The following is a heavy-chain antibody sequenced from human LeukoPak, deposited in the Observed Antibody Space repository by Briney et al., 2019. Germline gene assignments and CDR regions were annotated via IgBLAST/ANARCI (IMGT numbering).Heavy chain of an antibody. J-gene: IGHJ4*02. CDR2: ISCRGGN. CDR3: ARRNYPYYFDY. V-gene: IGHV4-39*01. CDR1: GASMSTSSYC. Sequence: SETLSLTCTVSGASMSTSSYCVGWPRQPPGEALEWIGTISCRGGNYYNPSLPTRVTTSVDPSSNQFSLKLSSVTAADTAVYYCARRNYPYYFDYWGRGTLVTVSS. D-gene: IGHD4-11*01.